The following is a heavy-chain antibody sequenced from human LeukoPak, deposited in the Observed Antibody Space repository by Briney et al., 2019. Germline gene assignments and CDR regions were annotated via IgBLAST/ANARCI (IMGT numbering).Heavy chain of an antibody. CDR2: IIPIFGTA. Sequence: SSVKVSCKASGGTFSSYAISWVRQAPGQGLEWMGGIIPIFGTANYAQKFQGRVTITTDESTSTAYMELSGLRSEDTAVYYCARVGYGSGSYGQFDPWGQGTLVTVSS. CDR1: GGTFSSYA. D-gene: IGHD3-10*01. J-gene: IGHJ5*02. CDR3: ARVGYGSGSYGQFDP. V-gene: IGHV1-69*05.